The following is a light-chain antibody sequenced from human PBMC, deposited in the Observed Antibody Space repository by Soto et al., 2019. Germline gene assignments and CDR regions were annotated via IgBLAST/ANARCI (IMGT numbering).Light chain of an antibody. CDR2: EVS. CDR1: NSDVGTYNY. Sequence: QSALAQPPSASGSPGQSVTITCTGTNSDVGTYNYVSWYQHNPGKAPKFLIYEVSSRPFGVSDRFSGSKSGNTASLTVSGLQTEDEADYYCSSHAGSNNLVFGGGTKLTVL. CDR3: SSHAGSNNLV. J-gene: IGLJ3*02. V-gene: IGLV2-8*01.